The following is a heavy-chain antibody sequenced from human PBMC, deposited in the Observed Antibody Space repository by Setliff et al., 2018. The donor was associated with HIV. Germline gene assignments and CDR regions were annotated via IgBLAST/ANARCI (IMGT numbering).Heavy chain of an antibody. V-gene: IGHV4-39*07. D-gene: IGHD4-17*01. CDR1: GGSISSSNYY. CDR3: ARARPGYGDSNDY. J-gene: IGHJ4*02. Sequence: PSETLSLTCAVSGGSISSSNYYWVWIRQPPGKELEWIGSFYYSGSTYYNPSLKSRVTTSLDTSKNQFSLKLSSVTAADTAVYYCARARPGYGDSNDYWGQGTLVTVSS. CDR2: FYYSGST.